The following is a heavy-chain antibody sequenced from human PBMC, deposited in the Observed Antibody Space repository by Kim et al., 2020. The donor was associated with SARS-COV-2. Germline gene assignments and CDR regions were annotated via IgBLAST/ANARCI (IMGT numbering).Heavy chain of an antibody. V-gene: IGHV4-59*13. CDR2: IYYSGST. J-gene: IGHJ4*02. Sequence: SETLSLTCTVSGGSISSYYWSWIRQPPGKGLEWIGYIYYSGSTNYNPSLKSRVTISVDTSKNQFSLKLSSVTAADTAVYYCAGGAAARLGAFDYWGQGTLVTVSS. CDR1: GGSISSYY. D-gene: IGHD6-6*01. CDR3: AGGAAARLGAFDY.